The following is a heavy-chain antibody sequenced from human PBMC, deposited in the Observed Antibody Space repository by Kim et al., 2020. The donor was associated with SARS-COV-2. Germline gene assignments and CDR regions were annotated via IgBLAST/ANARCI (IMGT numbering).Heavy chain of an antibody. V-gene: IGHV1-2*02. CDR2: INPNGGVT. Sequence: ASVKVSCKASGYSFSDYFLNWVRQAPGHGLEWMGYINPNGGVTFYAQKFQGRVTLTSDRSISTVYMEMNGLTSEDAGGYYCARVGITLDVWGQGTTLTVS. CDR3: ARVGITLDV. D-gene: IGHD3-16*01. CDR1: GYSFSDYF. J-gene: IGHJ6*02.